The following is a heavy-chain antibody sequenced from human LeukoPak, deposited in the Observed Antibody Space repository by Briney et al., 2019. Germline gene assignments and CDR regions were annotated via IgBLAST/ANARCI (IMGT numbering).Heavy chain of an antibody. D-gene: IGHD6-19*01. CDR2: ISAYNGNT. CDR3: ARSPRRQWLVQPSYYFDY. V-gene: IGHV1-18*01. J-gene: IGHJ4*02. Sequence: ASVKVSCKASGYTFTSYGISWVRQAPGQGLEWMGWISAYNGNTNYAQKLQGRVTMTTDTSTSTAYMELRSLRSDDTAVYYCARSPRRQWLVQPSYYFDYWGQGTLVTVSS. CDR1: GYTFTSYG.